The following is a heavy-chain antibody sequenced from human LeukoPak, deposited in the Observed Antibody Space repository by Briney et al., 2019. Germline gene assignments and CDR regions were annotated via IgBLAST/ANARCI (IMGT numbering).Heavy chain of an antibody. J-gene: IGHJ5*02. CDR2: IYYSGST. V-gene: IGHV4-59*11. CDR1: GGSISSHY. CDR3: ARDDSYGSNWFDP. Sequence: SETLSLTCTVSGGSISSHYWSWIRQPPGKGLEWIGYIYYSGSTNYNPSLKSRVTISVDTSKNQFSLKLSSVTAADTAVYYCARDDSYGSNWFDPWGQGTLVTVSS. D-gene: IGHD5-18*01.